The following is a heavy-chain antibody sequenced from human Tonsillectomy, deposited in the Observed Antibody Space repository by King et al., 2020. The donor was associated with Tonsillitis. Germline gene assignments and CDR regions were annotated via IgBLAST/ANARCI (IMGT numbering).Heavy chain of an antibody. Sequence: VQLVESGGGLVQPGGSLRLSCAASGFTFSSYWMHWVRQAPGKGLVWFSRINSDGSSTSYADSVKGRFTISRDNAKNTLYLQMNSLRAEDTAVYYCARSDYSKDAFDIWGQGTMVTVSS. CDR1: GFTFSSYW. D-gene: IGHD4-11*01. CDR2: INSDGSST. V-gene: IGHV3-74*01. J-gene: IGHJ3*02. CDR3: ARSDYSKDAFDI.